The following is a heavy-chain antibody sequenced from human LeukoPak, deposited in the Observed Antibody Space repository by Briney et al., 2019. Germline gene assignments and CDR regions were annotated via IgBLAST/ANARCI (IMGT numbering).Heavy chain of an antibody. V-gene: IGHV5-51*01. CDR2: IYPGDSDT. CDR1: GYSFTSYW. J-gene: IGHJ4*02. Sequence: GESLKISCKGSGYSFTSYWIGWVRQMPGKGLEWMGIIYPGDSDTRYSPSLQGQVTISADKSISTASLQWSSLKASDTAMYYCARLAPNRNIDYWGQGTLVTVSS. CDR3: ARLAPNRNIDY.